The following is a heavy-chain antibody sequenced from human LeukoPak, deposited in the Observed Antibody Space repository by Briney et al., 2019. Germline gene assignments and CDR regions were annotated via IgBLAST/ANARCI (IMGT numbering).Heavy chain of an antibody. D-gene: IGHD3-9*01. CDR1: GFTFSNYA. CDR2: ITGSGGNT. CDR3: AKWGDYDVLTGYVSDY. J-gene: IGHJ4*02. V-gene: IGHV3-23*01. Sequence: PGGSLRLSCAASGFTFSNYAMSWVRPAPGKGLEWVSAITGSGGNTYYADSVKGRFTISRDNSKNTVFLQMNSLRAEDTAVYYCAKWGDYDVLTGYVSDYWGQGTLVTVSS.